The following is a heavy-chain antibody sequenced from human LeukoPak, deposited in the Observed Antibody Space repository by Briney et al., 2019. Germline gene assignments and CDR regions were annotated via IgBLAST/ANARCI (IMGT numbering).Heavy chain of an antibody. J-gene: IGHJ4*02. CDR3: ARHYYDSSGYYPLYFDY. CDR1: GGSFSGYY. D-gene: IGHD3-22*01. CDR2: INHSGST. Sequence: SETLSLTCAVYGGSFSGYYWSWIRQPPGKGLEWIGEINHSGSTNYNPSPKSRVTISVHTSKKQFSLKLSSVTAADTAVYYCARHYYDSSGYYPLYFDYWGQGTLVTVSS. V-gene: IGHV4-34*01.